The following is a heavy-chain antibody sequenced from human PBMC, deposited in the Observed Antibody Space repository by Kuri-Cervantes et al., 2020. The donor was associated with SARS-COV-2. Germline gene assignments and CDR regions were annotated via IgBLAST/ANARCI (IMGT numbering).Heavy chain of an antibody. CDR2: ISSSSSYI. CDR3: ARDRDGYSSSWYGGYCYGMDV. J-gene: IGHJ6*02. CDR1: GFTFSSYS. Sequence: GGSLRLSCVGSGFTFSSYSMNWVRQAPGKGLEWVSSISSSSSYIYYADSVKGRFTISRDNAKNSLYLQMNSLRAEDTAVYYCARDRDGYSSSWYGGYCYGMDVWGQGTTVTVSS. D-gene: IGHD6-13*01. V-gene: IGHV3-21*01.